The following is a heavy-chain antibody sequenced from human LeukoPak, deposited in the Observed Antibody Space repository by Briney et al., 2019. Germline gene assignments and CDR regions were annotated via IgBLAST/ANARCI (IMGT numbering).Heavy chain of an antibody. J-gene: IGHJ3*02. D-gene: IGHD4-11*01. Sequence: SETLSLTCTVSGGSISSYYWSWIRQPPGKGLEWIGYMYYSGSPNYNPSLKSRVTVSVDTSKNQFSLKLSSVTAADTAVYYCARLMTTVILGAFDIWGHGAMVTVPS. CDR3: ARLMTTVILGAFDI. CDR1: GGSISSYY. V-gene: IGHV4-59*08. CDR2: MYYSGSP.